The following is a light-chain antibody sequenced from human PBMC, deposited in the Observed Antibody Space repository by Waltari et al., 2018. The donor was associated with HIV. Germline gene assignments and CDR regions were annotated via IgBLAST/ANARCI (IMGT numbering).Light chain of an antibody. J-gene: IGKJ1*01. CDR2: GAS. V-gene: IGKV3-20*01. CDR1: QTISSTY. CDR3: QQYIGSPRT. Sequence: EIALTQSPGTLSLSPGERATPSCRASQTISSTYLAWYQQKPGQAPRLLIYGASSRATGIPDRFSGSGSGTDFTLTISSLEPEDCAVYYCQQYIGSPRTFGQGTKVELK.